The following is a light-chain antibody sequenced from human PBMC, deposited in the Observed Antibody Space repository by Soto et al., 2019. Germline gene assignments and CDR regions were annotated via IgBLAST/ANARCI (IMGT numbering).Light chain of an antibody. CDR3: QQSNNWPDT. J-gene: IGKJ4*01. CDR2: GAS. CDR1: QSVSSN. V-gene: IGKV3-15*01. Sequence: MTQSPSSLSVSPGERATLSCRASQSVSSNLAWYQQKPGQAPRLLIYGASTRATGIPARFSGSGSGTEFTLTISSLQSEDFAVYYCQQSNNWPDTFGGGTKVDIK.